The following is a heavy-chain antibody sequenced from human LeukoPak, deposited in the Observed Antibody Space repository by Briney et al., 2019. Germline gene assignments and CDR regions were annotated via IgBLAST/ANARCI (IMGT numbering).Heavy chain of an antibody. Sequence: GASVQVSCKASGYTFNSYDINWVRQATGQRLEWMGWINAGNGNTKYSQKFQGRVTITRDTSASTAYMELSSLRSEDTAVYYCASMSGGSLRGFDYWGQGTLVTVSS. CDR1: GYTFNSYD. CDR2: INAGNGNT. D-gene: IGHD1-26*01. J-gene: IGHJ4*02. V-gene: IGHV1-3*01. CDR3: ASMSGGSLRGFDY.